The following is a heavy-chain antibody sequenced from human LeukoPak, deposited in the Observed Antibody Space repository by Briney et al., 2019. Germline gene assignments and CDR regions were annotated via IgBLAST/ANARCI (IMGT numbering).Heavy chain of an antibody. D-gene: IGHD2-21*01. J-gene: IGHJ4*02. V-gene: IGHV4-61*02. CDR2: IYTSGST. Sequence: SQTLSLTCTVSGGSISSGSYYWSWIRQPAGKGLEWIGRIYTSGSTNYNPSLKSRVIISVDTSKNQFSLKLSSVTAADTAVYYCARGWIANRLYFDYWGQGTLVTVSS. CDR3: ARGWIANRLYFDY. CDR1: GGSISSGSYY.